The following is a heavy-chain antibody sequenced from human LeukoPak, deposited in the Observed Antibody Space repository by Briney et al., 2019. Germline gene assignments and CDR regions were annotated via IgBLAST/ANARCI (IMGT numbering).Heavy chain of an antibody. CDR2: ITGRGTTI. V-gene: IGHV3-48*02. Sequence: GGPLRLSCSGSGFIFNDLNMNWVRQAPGQGLEWLSYITGRGTTIYYEDSARGRFTISRDNAKNSLYLQMNSLRDEDTAVYYCASGYSGGSYGMDYWGQGTLVIVSS. CDR1: GFIFNDLN. D-gene: IGHD6-19*01. J-gene: IGHJ4*02. CDR3: ASGYSGGSYGMDY.